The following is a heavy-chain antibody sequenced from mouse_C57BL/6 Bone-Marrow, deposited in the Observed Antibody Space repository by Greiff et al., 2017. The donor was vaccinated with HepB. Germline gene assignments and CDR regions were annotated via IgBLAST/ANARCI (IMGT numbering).Heavy chain of an antibody. D-gene: IGHD1-1*01. CDR2: INPNNGGT. CDR1: GYTFTDYY. Sequence: EAQLQQSGPELVKPGASVKISCKASGYTFTDYYMNWVKQSHGKSLEWIGDINPNNGGTSYNQKFKGKATLTVDKSSSTAYMELRSLTSEDSAVYYCAREDPITTPFDYWGQGTTLTVSS. V-gene: IGHV1-26*01. J-gene: IGHJ2*01. CDR3: AREDPITTPFDY.